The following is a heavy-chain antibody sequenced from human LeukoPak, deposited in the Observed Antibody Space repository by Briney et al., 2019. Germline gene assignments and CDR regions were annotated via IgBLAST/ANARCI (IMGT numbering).Heavy chain of an antibody. CDR1: GFTFSNAW. CDR2: IKSKTDGGTI. J-gene: IGHJ3*02. V-gene: IGHV3-15*01. D-gene: IGHD3-10*01. CDR3: TTDDGSGSYTEGDAFDI. Sequence: PGGSLRLSCAASGFTFSNAWMSWVRQAPGKGLEWVGRIKSKTDGGTIDYAAPVKGRFTISRDDSKNTLYLQMNSLKTEDTAVYYCTTDDGSGSYTEGDAFDIWGQGTMVTVSS.